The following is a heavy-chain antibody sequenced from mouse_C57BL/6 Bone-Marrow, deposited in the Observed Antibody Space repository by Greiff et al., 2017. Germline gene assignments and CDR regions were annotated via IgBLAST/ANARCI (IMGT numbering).Heavy chain of an antibody. V-gene: IGHV1-80*01. CDR1: GYAFSSYW. D-gene: IGHD2-3*01. J-gene: IGHJ4*01. CDR3: ARGWLLGYAMDY. CDR2: IYPGDGDT. Sequence: QVQLQQSGAELVKPGASVKISCKASGYAFSSYWMNWVKQRPGKGLEWIGQIYPGDGDTNYNGKVKGKATLTADKSSSTAYMQLSSLTSEDSAVYFCARGWLLGYAMDYWGQGTSVTVSS.